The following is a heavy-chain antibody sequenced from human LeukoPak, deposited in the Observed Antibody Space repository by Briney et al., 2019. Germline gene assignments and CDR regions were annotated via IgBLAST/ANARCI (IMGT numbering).Heavy chain of an antibody. Sequence: PGGSLRLSCAASGFTFDDYAMHWVRQAPGKGLEWVSGISWNSGSIGYADSVKGRFTISRDNAKNSLYLQMNSLRAEDTALYYCAKGGSYYDSSGYYYLFDYWGQGTLVTVSS. J-gene: IGHJ4*02. CDR1: GFTFDDYA. CDR2: ISWNSGSI. D-gene: IGHD3-22*01. CDR3: AKGGSYYDSSGYYYLFDY. V-gene: IGHV3-9*01.